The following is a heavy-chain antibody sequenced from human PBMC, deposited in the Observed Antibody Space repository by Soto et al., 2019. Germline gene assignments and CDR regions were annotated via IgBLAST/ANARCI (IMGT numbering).Heavy chain of an antibody. CDR1: GYTFTSYG. CDR2: ISAYNGNT. Sequence: GASVKVSCKASGYTFTSYGISWVRQAPGQGLEWMGWISAYNGNTNYAQKLQGWVTMTRDTSISTAYMELSRLRSDDTAVYYCARDNWNDAIPYDYWGQGTLVTVSS. D-gene: IGHD1-20*01. V-gene: IGHV1-18*01. J-gene: IGHJ4*02. CDR3: ARDNWNDAIPYDY.